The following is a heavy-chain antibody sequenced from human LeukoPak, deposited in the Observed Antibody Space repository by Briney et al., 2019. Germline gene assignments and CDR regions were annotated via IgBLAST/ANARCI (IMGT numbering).Heavy chain of an antibody. V-gene: IGHV1-2*02. CDR1: GGTFSSYA. D-gene: IGHD3-10*01. Sequence: GASVKVSCKASGGTFSSYAISWVRQAPGQGLEWMEWINPNSGGTNYAQKFQGRVTMTRDTSISTAYMELSRLRSDDTAVYYCARWAYYYGSGSYKYYYYMDVWGKGTTVTVSS. CDR2: INPNSGGT. J-gene: IGHJ6*03. CDR3: ARWAYYYGSGSYKYYYYMDV.